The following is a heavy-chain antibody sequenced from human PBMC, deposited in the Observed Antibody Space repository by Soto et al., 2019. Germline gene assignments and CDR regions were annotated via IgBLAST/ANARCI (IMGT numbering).Heavy chain of an antibody. V-gene: IGHV3-30-3*01. J-gene: IGHJ6*02. Sequence: QVQLVESGGGVVQPGRSLRLSCAASGFTFSSYAMHWVRQAPGKGLEWVAVISYDGSNKYYADSVKGRFTISRDNSKNTLYLKMNSLRAEDTAVYYCARGESNCSGGSCYSFTYYYYCMDVWGQGTTVTVSS. CDR3: ARGESNCSGGSCYSFTYYYYCMDV. CDR1: GFTFSSYA. CDR2: ISYDGSNK. D-gene: IGHD2-15*01.